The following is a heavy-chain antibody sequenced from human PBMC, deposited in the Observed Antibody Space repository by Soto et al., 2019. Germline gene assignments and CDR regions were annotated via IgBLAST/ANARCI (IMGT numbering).Heavy chain of an antibody. V-gene: IGHV4-34*01. CDR3: ARVSGIYYYGMDV. CDR2: INHSGST. Sequence: SETLSLTCAVYGGSFSGCYWNWIRQPPGKGLEWIGEINHSGSTNYNPSLKSRVTISVDTSKNQFSLKLSSVTAADTAVYYCARVSGIYYYGMDVWGQGTTVTVSS. D-gene: IGHD3-10*01. J-gene: IGHJ6*02. CDR1: GGSFSGCY.